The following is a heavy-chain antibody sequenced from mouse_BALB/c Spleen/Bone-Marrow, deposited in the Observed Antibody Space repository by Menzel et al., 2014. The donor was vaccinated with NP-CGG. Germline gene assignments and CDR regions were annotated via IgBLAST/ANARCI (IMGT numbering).Heavy chain of an antibody. CDR2: IYPGSDNT. J-gene: IGHJ3*01. CDR1: GYTFTDYY. Sequence: VMLVESGAELARPGASVKLSCKASGYTFTDYYINWMKQRTGQGLEWIGKIYPGSDNTYYNEKFKGKATLTADKSSSTTYMQLSSLTSEDSAVYFCARTTTATSYWGQGTLVTVSA. V-gene: IGHV1-77*01. CDR3: ARTTTATSY. D-gene: IGHD1-2*01.